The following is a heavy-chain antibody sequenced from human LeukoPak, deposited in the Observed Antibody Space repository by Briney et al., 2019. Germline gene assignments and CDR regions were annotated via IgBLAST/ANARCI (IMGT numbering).Heavy chain of an antibody. J-gene: IGHJ4*02. D-gene: IGHD2-15*01. Sequence: GGSLRLSCAASGFTFSSYWMHWVRQAPGKGLVWVSRISDADGSITDYADSVRGRFTISRDTAKNTLYLEMNSLGAEDAAVYYCARDLSGYSDYWGQGTLVTVSS. CDR2: ISDADGSIT. CDR1: GFTFSSYW. CDR3: ARDLSGYSDY. V-gene: IGHV3-74*01.